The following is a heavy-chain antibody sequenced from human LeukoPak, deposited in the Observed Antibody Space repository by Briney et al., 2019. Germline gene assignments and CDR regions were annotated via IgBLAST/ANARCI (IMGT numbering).Heavy chain of an antibody. CDR1: GGSISSYS. CDR2: ISYSGST. Sequence: PSETLSLTCTVSGGSISSYSWSWIRQPPGKGLEWIGYISYSGSTNYNPSLKSRVTISVDTSKNQFSLKLSSVTAADTAVYYCAREDTSMGFRVDYWGQGTLVTVSS. V-gene: IGHV4-59*01. CDR3: AREDTSMGFRVDY. D-gene: IGHD5-18*01. J-gene: IGHJ4*02.